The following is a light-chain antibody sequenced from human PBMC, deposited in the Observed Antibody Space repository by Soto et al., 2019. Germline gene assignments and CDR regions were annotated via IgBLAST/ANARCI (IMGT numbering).Light chain of an antibody. J-gene: IGKJ5*01. CDR1: PSVTNF. CDR3: QQRNVWPPVT. V-gene: IGKV3-11*01. CDR2: GAF. Sequence: EISSSQSPAGLALSVAEVGTLSSKYSPSVTNFLAWYQQKPGQAPRLLIYGAFNRATGIPARFSGSGSGTDFTRSISSLEPEDSAVYYCQQRNVWPPVTFGQGTRLEIK.